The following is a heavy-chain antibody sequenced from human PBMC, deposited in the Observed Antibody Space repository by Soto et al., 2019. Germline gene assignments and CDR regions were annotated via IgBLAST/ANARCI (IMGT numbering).Heavy chain of an antibody. V-gene: IGHV3-73*01. Sequence: GESLRLACEASGFTFSGVSMHWVRQASGKWLEWVGRIRSKSNNYATAYAASVSGRFTVSRDDSKNTAYLQMNSLKTEDTAVYYCIRHDPNWYWYWGRGTLVTVSS. D-gene: IGHD2-8*02. CDR1: GFTFSGVS. J-gene: IGHJ4*02. CDR3: IRHDPNWYWY. CDR2: IRSKSNNYAT.